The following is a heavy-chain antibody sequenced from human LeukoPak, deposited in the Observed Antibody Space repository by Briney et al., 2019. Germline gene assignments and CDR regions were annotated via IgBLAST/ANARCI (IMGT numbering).Heavy chain of an antibody. CDR1: GFTFSGYS. D-gene: IGHD2-21*02. V-gene: IGHV3-48*02. J-gene: IGHJ4*02. Sequence: PGGSLRLSCAVSGFTFSGYSMNWVRQAPGKGLEWVSFLSSSSSNIYYADSVKGRFTISRDNAKNSLYLQMNSLRDEDTAVYYCARDCGGDCHDFFDYWGQGALVTVS. CDR2: LSSSSSNI. CDR3: ARDCGGDCHDFFDY.